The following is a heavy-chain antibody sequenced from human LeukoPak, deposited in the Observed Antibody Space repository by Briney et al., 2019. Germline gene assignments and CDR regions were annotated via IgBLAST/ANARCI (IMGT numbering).Heavy chain of an antibody. J-gene: IGHJ2*01. V-gene: IGHV4-59*01. CDR3: ARVKDFAYSFFDL. CDR2: VYRSGNT. CDR1: GGSISQYY. Sequence: TSETLSLTCTLSGGSISQYYWSWIRQPPGKGPEWIGYVYRSGNTNYNPSLKSRVTISVDTSKNHFSLNLTSVTAADTAVYYCARVKDFAYSFFDLWGRGPLVTVSS.